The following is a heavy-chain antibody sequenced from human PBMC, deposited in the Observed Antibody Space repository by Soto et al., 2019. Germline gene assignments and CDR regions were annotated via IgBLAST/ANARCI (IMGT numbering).Heavy chain of an antibody. V-gene: IGHV4-39*02. CDR3: AREGADAFDI. CDR1: GGSISSSSYY. Sequence: PSETLSLTCTVSGGSISSSSYYWGWIRQPPGKGLEWIGSIYYSGSTYYNPSLKSRVTISVDTSKNQFSLKLSSVTAADTAVYYCAREGADAFDIWGQGTMVTVSS. J-gene: IGHJ3*02. CDR2: IYYSGST.